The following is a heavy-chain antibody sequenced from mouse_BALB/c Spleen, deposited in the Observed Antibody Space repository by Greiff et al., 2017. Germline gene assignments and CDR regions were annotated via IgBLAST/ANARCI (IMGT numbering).Heavy chain of an antibody. J-gene: IGHJ4*01. D-gene: IGHD2-14*01. Sequence: EVKLVESGGGLVKPGGSLKLSCAASGFTFSSYAMSWVRQTPEKRLEWVATISSGGSYTYYPDSVKGRFTISRDNARNILYLQMSSLRSEDTAMYYCADRYYAMDYWGQGTSVTVSS. CDR2: ISSGGSYT. CDR1: GFTFSSYA. V-gene: IGHV5-9*02. CDR3: ADRYYAMDY.